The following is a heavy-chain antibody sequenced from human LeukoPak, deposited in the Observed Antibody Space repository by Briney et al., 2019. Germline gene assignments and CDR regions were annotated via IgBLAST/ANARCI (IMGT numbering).Heavy chain of an antibody. Sequence: SSVKVSCTSSGSSFTGYYMHWVRQPPGQGLEWMGWINPNSGGTNYAQKFPGRVSITSSTSTSTAHMELSRKRSDAAAAYYCSRVGAPRIGVAGTILWYGGQGTLVT. CDR3: SRVGAPRIGVAGTILWY. CDR2: INPNSGGT. J-gene: IGHJ4*02. V-gene: IGHV1-2*02. D-gene: IGHD6-19*01. CDR1: GSSFTGYY.